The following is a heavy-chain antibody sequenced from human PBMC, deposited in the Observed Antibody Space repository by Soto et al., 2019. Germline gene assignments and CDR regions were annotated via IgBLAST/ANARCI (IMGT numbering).Heavy chain of an antibody. CDR1: GFTFSGSA. J-gene: IGHJ6*02. CDR2: IRSKANSYAT. V-gene: IGHV3-73*01. CDR3: TRLDLSAPRSYGMDV. Sequence: PGESLKISCAASGFTFSGSAMHWVRQASGKGLEWVGRIRSKANSYATAYTASVKGRFTISRDDSKNTAYLQMNSLKTEDTAVYYCTRLDLSAPRSYGMDVWGQGTTVTVSS.